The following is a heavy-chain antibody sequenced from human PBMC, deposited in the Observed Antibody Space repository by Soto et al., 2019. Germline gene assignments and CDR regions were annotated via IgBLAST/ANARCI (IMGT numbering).Heavy chain of an antibody. CDR2: IIPIFGAA. J-gene: IGHJ6*02. V-gene: IGHV1-69*12. D-gene: IGHD2-8*01. CDR3: ACTVSDYYSYGMDV. Sequence: QVQLVQSGAEVKKPGSSVKVSCKASGGTFSSYAISWVRQAPGQGLEWMGGIIPIFGAADYAQKIQGRVTITADESTSTAYMELSSLRSEDAAVYYCACTVSDYYSYGMDVWGQGTTVTVSS. CDR1: GGTFSSYA.